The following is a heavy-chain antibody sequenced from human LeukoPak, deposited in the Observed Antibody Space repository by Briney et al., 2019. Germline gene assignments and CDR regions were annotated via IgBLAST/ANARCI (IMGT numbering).Heavy chain of an antibody. CDR2: MYYTGST. CDR3: AREAPEGIVVVTIEGLGAFDI. Sequence: PSETLSLTCTVSGDSISSSVYYWTWIRQTPGKELEWIGTMYYTGSTYYSPSLKSRVTISVDTSKNQFSLKLSSVTAADTAVYYCAREAPEGIVVVTIEGLGAFDIWGQGTMVTVSS. CDR1: GDSISSSVYY. D-gene: IGHD3-22*01. V-gene: IGHV4-39*02. J-gene: IGHJ3*02.